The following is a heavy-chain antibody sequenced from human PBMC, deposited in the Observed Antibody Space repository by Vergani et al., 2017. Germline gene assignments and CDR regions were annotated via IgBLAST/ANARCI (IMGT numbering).Heavy chain of an antibody. V-gene: IGHV3-7*01. Sequence: EVQLVESGGGLVQPGGSLRLSCAASGFIFSHYWMSWVRQAPGKGLEWVANINQDGSEKYYVDSVKGRFTISRDNAKYSLYLQMNSLRAEDTALYYCARINYYGSSGYSLTRWHNWFDPWGQGTLITFSS. CDR1: GFIFSHYW. CDR2: INQDGSEK. J-gene: IGHJ5*02. D-gene: IGHD3-22*01. CDR3: ARINYYGSSGYSLTRWHNWFDP.